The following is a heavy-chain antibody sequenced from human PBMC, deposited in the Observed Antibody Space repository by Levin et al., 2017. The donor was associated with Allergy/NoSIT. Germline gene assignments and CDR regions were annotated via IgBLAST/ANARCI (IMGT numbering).Heavy chain of an antibody. CDR1: GFTFSDYY. Sequence: GESLKISCAASGFTFSDYYMSWIRQAPGKGLEWVSYISSSGSTIYYADSVKGRFTISRDNAKNSLYLQMNSLRAEDTAVYYCARGRSGHYYDILTGYFGVWGKGTTVTVSS. J-gene: IGHJ6*04. CDR3: ARGRSGHYYDILTGYFGV. V-gene: IGHV3-11*01. D-gene: IGHD3-9*01. CDR2: ISSSGSTI.